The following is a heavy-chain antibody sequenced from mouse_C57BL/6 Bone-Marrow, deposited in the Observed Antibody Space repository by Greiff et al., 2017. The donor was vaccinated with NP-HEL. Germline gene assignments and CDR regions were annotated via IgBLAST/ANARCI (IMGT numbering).Heavy chain of an antibody. V-gene: IGHV1-19*01. CDR2: INPYNGGT. CDR1: GYTFTDYY. Sequence: VQLQQSGPELVKPGASVKISCKASGYTFTDYYMNWVKQSHGKSLEWIGVINPYNGGTSYNQKFKGKATLTVDKSSSTAYMELNSLTSEDSAVYYCARGDYDAGGYWGQGTTLTVSS. D-gene: IGHD2-4*01. CDR3: ARGDYDAGGY. J-gene: IGHJ2*01.